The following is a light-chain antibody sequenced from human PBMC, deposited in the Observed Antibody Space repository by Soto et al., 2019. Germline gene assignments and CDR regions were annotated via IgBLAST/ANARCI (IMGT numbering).Light chain of an antibody. CDR1: QSVSIS. CDR3: QQYHTTPWT. CDR2: GAS. V-gene: IGKV3-20*01. Sequence: EIVLTQSPGTLSLSAGESASLSCRASQSVSISVAWYQQKPGQAPRLLLYGASSWATGIPDRFSGSGSGTDFTLTINRLEPEDFAVYYCQQYHTTPWTFGRGTKVEVK. J-gene: IGKJ1*01.